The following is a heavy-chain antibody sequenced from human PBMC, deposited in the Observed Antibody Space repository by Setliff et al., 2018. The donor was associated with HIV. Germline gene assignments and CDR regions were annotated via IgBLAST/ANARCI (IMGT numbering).Heavy chain of an antibody. CDR1: GDSISSGDYY. CDR2: IYYTGST. J-gene: IGHJ6*03. CDR3: ARDSANGKTANLNYLDV. D-gene: IGHD2-8*01. Sequence: SETLSLTCNVSGDSISSGDYYWSWIRQHPGKGLEWIGYIYYTGSTYSNPSLQSRVRISVGTSKNQFSLRLSSVTAADTAVYYCARDSANGKTANLNYLDVWGKGTTVTVSS. V-gene: IGHV4-31*03.